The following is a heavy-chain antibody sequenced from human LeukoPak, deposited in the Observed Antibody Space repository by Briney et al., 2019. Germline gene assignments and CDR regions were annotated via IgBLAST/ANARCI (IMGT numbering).Heavy chain of an antibody. CDR3: ARGVRWLQLCYFDY. J-gene: IGHJ4*02. CDR1: GGSISSTY. Sequence: PSETLSLTCAVSGGSISSTYWSWVRQPPRKGLEWVGYFGYSGSTNYNPSLRSRVTISVDPSKHQFSLKPSSVTAADTAVYYCARGVRWLQLCYFDYWGQGTLVTVSS. D-gene: IGHD5-24*01. CDR2: FGYSGST. V-gene: IGHV4-59*01.